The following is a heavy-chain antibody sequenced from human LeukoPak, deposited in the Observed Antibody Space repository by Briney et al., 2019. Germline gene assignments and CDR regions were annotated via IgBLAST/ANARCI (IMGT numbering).Heavy chain of an antibody. D-gene: IGHD6-19*01. Sequence: ASVKVSCKASGYTFTSYGISWVRQAPGQGLDWMGCISVYNGNTIFAQKLQGRVTMTTDTSTSTAYMELRSLRSDDTAVYYCARDLKRGYSSGRYSWGTGSSNDYWGQGTLVTVSP. CDR1: GYTFTSYG. V-gene: IGHV1-18*01. CDR3: ARDLKRGYSSGRYSWGTGSSNDY. CDR2: ISVYNGNT. J-gene: IGHJ4*02.